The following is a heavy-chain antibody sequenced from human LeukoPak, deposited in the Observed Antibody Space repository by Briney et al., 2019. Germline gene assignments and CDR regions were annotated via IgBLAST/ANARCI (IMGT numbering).Heavy chain of an antibody. V-gene: IGHV3-23*01. Sequence: GGSLRLSCAASGFTFSSYAMSWVRQAPGKGLEGVSAISGSGGSTYYADPVKGRFTISRDNSKNTLYLQMNSLRAEDTAVYYCAKAFDFWSGYYYYFDYWGQGTLVTVSS. CDR3: AKAFDFWSGYYYYFDY. CDR2: ISGSGGST. D-gene: IGHD3-3*01. J-gene: IGHJ4*02. CDR1: GFTFSSYA.